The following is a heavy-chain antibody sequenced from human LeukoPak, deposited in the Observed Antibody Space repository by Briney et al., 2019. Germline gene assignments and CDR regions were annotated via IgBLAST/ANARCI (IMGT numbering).Heavy chain of an antibody. CDR1: GGSFSGYY. Sequence: SETLSLTCAVYGGSFSGYYWSWIRQPPGKGLEWIGEINHSGSTNYNPSLKSRVTISVDTSKNQFSLKLSSVTAADTAVYYCARELYDSSGYYLYYFDYWGQGTLVTVSS. D-gene: IGHD3-22*01. J-gene: IGHJ4*02. CDR2: INHSGST. CDR3: ARELYDSSGYYLYYFDY. V-gene: IGHV4-34*01.